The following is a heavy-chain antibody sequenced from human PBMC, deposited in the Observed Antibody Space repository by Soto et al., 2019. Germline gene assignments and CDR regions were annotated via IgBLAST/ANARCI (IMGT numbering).Heavy chain of an antibody. J-gene: IGHJ5*02. CDR3: APQPPQLVEAPLPIPT. CDR1: GGSISSTNW. D-gene: IGHD2-21*01. CDR2: IYHSGSP. Sequence: QVQLRESGPGLVKTSGTLSLTCVVSGGSISSTNWWTWVRQPPGKGLEWIGEIYHSGSPTFSPSLRGRATISVEKSNPLLSLTLTSVTPADTAVYYGAPQPPQLVEAPLPIPTWEQGILVTFSS. V-gene: IGHV4-4*02.